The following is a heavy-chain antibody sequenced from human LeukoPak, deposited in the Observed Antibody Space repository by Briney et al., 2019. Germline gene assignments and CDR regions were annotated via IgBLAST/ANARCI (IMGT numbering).Heavy chain of an antibody. J-gene: IGHJ5*02. D-gene: IGHD3-22*01. Sequence: PSETLSLTCTVSGGSISSYYWSWIRQPPGKGLEWIGYIYYSGSTNYNPFLKSRVTISVDTSKNQFSLKLSSVTAADTAVYYCARQNTMMEGNWFDPWGQGTLVTVSS. V-gene: IGHV4-59*08. CDR3: ARQNTMMEGNWFDP. CDR2: IYYSGST. CDR1: GGSISSYY.